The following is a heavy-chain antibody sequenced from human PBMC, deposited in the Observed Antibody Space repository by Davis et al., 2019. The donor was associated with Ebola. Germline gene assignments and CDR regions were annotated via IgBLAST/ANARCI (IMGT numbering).Heavy chain of an antibody. CDR3: TNGIAVAGTGDY. D-gene: IGHD6-19*01. V-gene: IGHV3-73*01. Sequence: GGSLRLSCAASGFTFSGSSMHWVRQASGKGLEWVGRIRSKANSYATAYAASVKGRFTISRDDSKNTAYLQMNSLKTEDTAVYYCTNGIAVAGTGDYWGQGTLVTVSS. CDR1: GFTFSGSS. J-gene: IGHJ4*02. CDR2: IRSKANSYAT.